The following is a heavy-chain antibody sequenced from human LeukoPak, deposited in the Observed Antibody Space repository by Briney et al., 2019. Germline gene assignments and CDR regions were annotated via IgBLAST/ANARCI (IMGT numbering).Heavy chain of an antibody. CDR2: INPNSGGT. CDR3: ARYWGADCTIN. J-gene: IGHJ4*02. Sequence: ASVKVSCKASGYTFTGYYMRWVRQAPGQGLEWMGWINPNSGGTNYAPKFQGRVIMTRDASISTAYMELSSLRSDDTAVYYCARYWGADCTINWGQGTLVTVSS. D-gene: IGHD2-21*02. V-gene: IGHV1-2*02. CDR1: GYTFTGYY.